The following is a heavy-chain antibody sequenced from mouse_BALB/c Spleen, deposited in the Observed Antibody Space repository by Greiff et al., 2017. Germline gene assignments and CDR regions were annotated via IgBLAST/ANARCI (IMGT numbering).Heavy chain of an antibody. V-gene: IGHV1-54*01. Sequence: VQGVESGAELVRPGTSVKVSCKASGYAFTNYLIEWVKQRPGQGLEWIGVINPGSGGTNYNEKFKGKATLTADKSSSTAYMQLSSLTSDDSAVYFCAREGHLRGRYAYWGQRTLVTVPA. CDR3: AREGHLRGRYAY. D-gene: IGHD1-1*01. CDR1: GYAFTNYL. J-gene: IGHJ3*01. CDR2: INPGSGGT.